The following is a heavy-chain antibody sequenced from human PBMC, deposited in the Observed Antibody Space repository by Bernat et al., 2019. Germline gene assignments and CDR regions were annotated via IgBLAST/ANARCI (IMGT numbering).Heavy chain of an antibody. CDR2: ISSSSSTI. V-gene: IGHV3-48*01. CDR1: GFTFSSYS. Sequence: EVQLVESGGGLVQPGGSLRLSCAASGFTFSSYSMNWVRQAPGKGLEWVSYISSSSSTIYYADSVKGRFTISRDNAKNSLYLQMNSLRAEDTAVYYCARGGVKYGLDVWGQGTTVAVSS. J-gene: IGHJ6*02. D-gene: IGHD3-16*01. CDR3: ARGGVKYGLDV.